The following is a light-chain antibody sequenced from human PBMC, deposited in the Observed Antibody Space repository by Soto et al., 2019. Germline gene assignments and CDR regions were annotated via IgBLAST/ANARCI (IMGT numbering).Light chain of an antibody. CDR2: GAS. CDR1: QSVSKY. CDR3: HHRGEWPRT. J-gene: IGKJ2*01. V-gene: IGKV3-11*01. Sequence: EIVLTQSPATLSLSPGERATLSCRASQSVSKYLAWYQQKPGQAPRLLIYGASNRATGIPARFTGSGSGTDFPLTISSLEPEDFAVYYCHHRGEWPRTFGQGTKLEI.